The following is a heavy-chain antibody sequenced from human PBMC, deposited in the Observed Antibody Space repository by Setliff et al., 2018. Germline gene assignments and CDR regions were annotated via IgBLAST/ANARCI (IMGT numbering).Heavy chain of an antibody. D-gene: IGHD2-2*01. V-gene: IGHV4-34*10. Sequence: KASETLSLTCAVYGGSFSTYYWIWIRQPPGKGLEWIGEINHSGSTTYEDSVKGRFTISRDNAKNTLYLQMNSLRAEDTAVYYCARAHSSTLSVHDYWGQGTLVTVSS. CDR2: INHSGST. CDR1: GGSFSTYY. J-gene: IGHJ4*02. CDR3: ARAHSSTLSVHDY.